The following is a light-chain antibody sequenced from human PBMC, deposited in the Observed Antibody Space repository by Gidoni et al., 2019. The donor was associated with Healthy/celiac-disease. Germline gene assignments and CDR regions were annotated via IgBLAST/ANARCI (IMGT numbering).Light chain of an antibody. V-gene: IGLV1-47*01. CDR1: SSNIGSNY. J-gene: IGLJ2*01. CDR3: AAWDDSLSGVV. CDR2: RNN. Sequence: QSVLTPPPSASGTPGQRVTISCSGSSSNIGSNYVYWYQQLPGTAPKLLIYRNNQRPSGVPDRFSGSKSGSSAALAISGRRSEDEADYYCAAWDDSLSGVVFGGGTKLTVL.